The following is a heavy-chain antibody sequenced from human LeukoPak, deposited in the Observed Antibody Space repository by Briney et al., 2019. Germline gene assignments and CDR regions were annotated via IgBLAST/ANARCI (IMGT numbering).Heavy chain of an antibody. CDR1: GFTFSDYY. CDR3: AKEWDV. Sequence: GGSLRLSCAASGFTFSDYYMNWIRQAPGKGLEWISYRSSSGNTIYYADSVKGRFTISRDNAKNSLYLQMNSLRAEDTAVYYCAKEWDVWGQGTTVTVSS. CDR2: RSSSGNTI. J-gene: IGHJ6*02. V-gene: IGHV3-11*01.